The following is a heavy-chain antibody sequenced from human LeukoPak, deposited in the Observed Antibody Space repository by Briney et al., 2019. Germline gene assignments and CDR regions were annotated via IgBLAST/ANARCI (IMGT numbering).Heavy chain of an antibody. V-gene: IGHV3-74*01. CDR2: INSDGSAA. J-gene: IGHJ6*02. D-gene: IGHD2-15*01. Sequence: GGSLRLSCAASGFTFSRFWMHWVRQAPGKGLVWVSRINSDGSAADYADSVKGRFTISIDNAKNTLYLQMNSLRAEDTAVYFRARLYVVVAGTNYFYYYGVDVWGQGTMVTVSS. CDR1: GFTFSRFW. CDR3: ARLYVVVAGTNYFYYYGVDV.